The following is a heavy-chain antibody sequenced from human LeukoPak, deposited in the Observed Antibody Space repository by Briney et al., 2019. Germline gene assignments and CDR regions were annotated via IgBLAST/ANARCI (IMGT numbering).Heavy chain of an antibody. CDR2: IYYSGST. J-gene: IGHJ4*02. CDR3: ARDRNYYDSSGYFDY. CDR1: GGSISSGGYY. Sequence: PSETLSLTCTVSGGSISSGGYYWSWIRQHPGKGLEWIGYIYYSGSTYYNPSLKSRVTISVDTSKNQFSLKLSSVTAADTAVYYRARDRNYYDSSGYFDYWGQGTLVTVSS. D-gene: IGHD3-22*01. V-gene: IGHV4-31*03.